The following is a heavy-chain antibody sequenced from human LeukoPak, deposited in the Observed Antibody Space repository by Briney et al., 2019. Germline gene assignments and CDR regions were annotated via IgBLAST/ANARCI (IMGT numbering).Heavy chain of an antibody. J-gene: IGHJ6*04. CDR2: INAGNGNT. D-gene: IGHD6-13*01. CDR3: ARESPIAAAGTRYYYYGMDV. CDR1: GYTFTSYA. V-gene: IGHV1-3*01. Sequence: ASVKVSCKASGYTFTSYAMHWVRQAPGQRLEGMGWINAGNGNTKYSQKFQGRVTITRDTSASTAYMVLSSLRSEDTAVYYCARESPIAAAGTRYYYYGMDVWGKGTTVTVSS.